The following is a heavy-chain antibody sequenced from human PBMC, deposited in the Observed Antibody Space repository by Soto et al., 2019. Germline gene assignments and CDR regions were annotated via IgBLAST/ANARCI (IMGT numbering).Heavy chain of an antibody. CDR3: ARSDCTGAYCYSWPFNYGVDV. CDR1: GFTFNTYG. V-gene: IGHV3-33*08. Sequence: QVQLVESGGGVVQPGGSLRLSCKTSGFTFNTYGMHWVRQAPGKGREWVAIIWYDGSNKYYADSVKGRFTISRDNSKNTLYLQMNSLRAEDTALYYCARSDCTGAYCYSWPFNYGVDVWGQGTTVTVSS. D-gene: IGHD2-15*01. CDR2: IWYDGSNK. J-gene: IGHJ6*02.